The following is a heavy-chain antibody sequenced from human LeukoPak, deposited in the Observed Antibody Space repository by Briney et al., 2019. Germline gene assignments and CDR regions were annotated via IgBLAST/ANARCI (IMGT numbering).Heavy chain of an antibody. D-gene: IGHD1-26*01. CDR2: IYYSGST. J-gene: IGHJ4*02. CDR3: ARHSGSYYDFDY. V-gene: IGHV4-59*08. CDR1: GGSISSYY. Sequence: SETLSLTCIVSGGSISSYYWSWIRQPPGKGREWIAYIYYSGSTNYNPSLKSRVTISIDTSKNQFSLKLSSVTAADTAVYYCARHSGSYYDFDYWGQGTLVTVSS.